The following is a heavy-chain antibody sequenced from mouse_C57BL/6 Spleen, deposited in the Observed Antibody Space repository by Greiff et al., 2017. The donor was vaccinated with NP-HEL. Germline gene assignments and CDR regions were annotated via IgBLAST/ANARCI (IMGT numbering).Heavy chain of an antibody. V-gene: IGHV1-76*01. Sequence: VKLQESGAELVRPGASVKLSCKASGYTFTDYYINWVKQRPGQGLEWIARIYPGSGNTYYNEKFKGKATLTAEKSSSTAYMQLSSLTSEDSAVYFCARAGGEKDPLDYWGQGTSVTVSS. CDR1: GYTFTDYY. J-gene: IGHJ4*01. CDR3: ARAGGEKDPLDY. CDR2: IYPGSGNT.